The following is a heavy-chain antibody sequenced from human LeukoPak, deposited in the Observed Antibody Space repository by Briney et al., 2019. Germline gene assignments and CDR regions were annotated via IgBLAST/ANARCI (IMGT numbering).Heavy chain of an antibody. J-gene: IGHJ6*03. CDR2: IHSSGGA. V-gene: IGHV4-4*07. CDR3: ARDITGPPTYYYYYMDV. D-gene: IGHD2-8*02. Sequence: SETLSLTCIVSDDSFSSYFWSWIRQPAGKGLEWIGRIHSSGGANYNPSLKSRVTMSLDTSKKLFSLKLTSVTAADTAVYYCARDITGPPTYYYYYMDVWGKGTTVNVSS. CDR1: DDSFSSYF.